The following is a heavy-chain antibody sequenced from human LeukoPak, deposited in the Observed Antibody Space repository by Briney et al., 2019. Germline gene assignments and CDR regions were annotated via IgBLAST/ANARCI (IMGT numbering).Heavy chain of an antibody. CDR1: GYSISSGYY. V-gene: IGHV4-38-2*02. D-gene: IGHD3-3*01. CDR3: ARGLYDFWSPLGY. J-gene: IGHJ4*02. CDR2: IYHSGST. Sequence: TSETLSLTCTVSGYSISSGYYWGWIRQPPGKGLEWIGSIYHSGSTYYNPSLKSRVTISVDTSKNQFSLKLSSVTAADTAVYYCARGLYDFWSPLGYWGQGTLVTVSS.